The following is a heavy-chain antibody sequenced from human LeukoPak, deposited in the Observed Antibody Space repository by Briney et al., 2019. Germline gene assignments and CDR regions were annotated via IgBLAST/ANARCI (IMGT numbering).Heavy chain of an antibody. V-gene: IGHV1-3*01. Sequence: GASVKVSCKASGYTFTSYAMHWVRQAPGQRLEWMGWINAGNGNTKYSQKFQGRVTITRDTSASTAYMELSSLRSEDTAVYYCARDDTGYSSSWYGVGSFDYWGQGTLVTVSS. CDR1: GYTFTSYA. CDR2: INAGNGNT. D-gene: IGHD6-13*01. CDR3: ARDDTGYSSSWYGVGSFDY. J-gene: IGHJ4*02.